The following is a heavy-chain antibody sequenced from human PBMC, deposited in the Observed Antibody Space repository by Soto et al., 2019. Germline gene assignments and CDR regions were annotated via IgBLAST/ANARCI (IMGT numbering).Heavy chain of an antibody. CDR1: GGSISSSSYY. CDR2: IYYSGST. J-gene: IGHJ4*02. V-gene: IGHV4-39*01. CDR3: ARLPKGYMSVAGVDY. D-gene: IGHD6-19*01. Sequence: QLQLQESGPGLVKPSETLSLTCTVSGGSISSSSYYWGWIRQPPGKGLEWIGSIYYSGSTYYNPSLKSRVTISVDTSKNQFSLKLSSVTAADTAVYYCARLPKGYMSVAGVDYWGQGTLVTVSS.